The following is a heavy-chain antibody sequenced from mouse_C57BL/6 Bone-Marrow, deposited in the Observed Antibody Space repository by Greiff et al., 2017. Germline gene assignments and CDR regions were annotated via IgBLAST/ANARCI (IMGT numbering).Heavy chain of an antibody. CDR1: GFNIKDDY. V-gene: IGHV14-4*01. CDR3: TTLYYYGSSSYYFDY. J-gene: IGHJ2*01. CDR2: IDPENGDT. Sequence: VQLQQSGAELVRPGASVKLSCTASGFNIKDDYMHWVKQRPEQGLEWIGWIDPENGDTEYASKFQGKATITADTSSNTAYLQLSSLTSEDTAVYYCTTLYYYGSSSYYFDYWGQGTTLTGSS. D-gene: IGHD1-1*01.